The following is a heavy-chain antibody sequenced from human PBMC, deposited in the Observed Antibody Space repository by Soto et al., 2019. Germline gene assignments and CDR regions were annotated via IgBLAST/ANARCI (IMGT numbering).Heavy chain of an antibody. Sequence: SETLSLTCTVSGGSISSGDYYWSWIRQPPGKGLEWIGYIYYSGSTYYNPSLKSRVTISVDTSKNQFSLKLSSVTAADTAVYYCARAAFLWFGELLRSYYFDYWGQGTLVTVSS. D-gene: IGHD3-10*01. CDR2: IYYSGST. V-gene: IGHV4-30-4*01. CDR3: ARAAFLWFGELLRSYYFDY. CDR1: GGSISSGDYY. J-gene: IGHJ4*02.